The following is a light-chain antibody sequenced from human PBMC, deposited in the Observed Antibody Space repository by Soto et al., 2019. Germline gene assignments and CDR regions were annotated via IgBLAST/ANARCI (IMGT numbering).Light chain of an antibody. CDR3: QSYDTSLSGYWV. CDR2: RNN. J-gene: IGLJ3*02. V-gene: IGLV1-40*01. CDR1: SFNIGAGYD. Sequence: QSVLTQPPSVSGAPGQRVTISCTGSSFNIGAGYDVHWYQQLPGTAPKLLIYRNNNRPSGVPDRFSGSKSVTSASLAITGLQTEDEADYYCQSYDTSLSGYWVFGGGTKVTVL.